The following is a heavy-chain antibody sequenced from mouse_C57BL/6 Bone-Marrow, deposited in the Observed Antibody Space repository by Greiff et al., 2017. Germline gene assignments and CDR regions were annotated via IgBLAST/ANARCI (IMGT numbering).Heavy chain of an antibody. CDR1: GYSFTSYT. Sequence: VQLQQSGAELARPGASVKMSCTASGYSFTSYTMHWVKQRPGQGLVWFGYFNPSSGYTKYNQTFKDKATLTEDKTSSTAYMQLSSLTSEDSAVYYCARWGWEGVAYWGQGTLVTVSA. CDR3: ARWGWEGVAY. V-gene: IGHV1-4*01. J-gene: IGHJ3*01. D-gene: IGHD3-3*01. CDR2: FNPSSGYT.